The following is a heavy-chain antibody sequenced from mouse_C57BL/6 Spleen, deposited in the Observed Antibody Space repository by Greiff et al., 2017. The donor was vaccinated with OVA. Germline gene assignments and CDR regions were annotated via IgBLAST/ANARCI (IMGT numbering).Heavy chain of an antibody. CDR2: INPNNGGT. CDR1: GYTFTDYN. V-gene: IGHV1-18*01. Sequence: EVQLQQSGPELVKPGASVKIPCKASGYTFTDYNMDWVKQSHGKSLEWIGDINPNNGGTIYNQKFKGKATLTVDKSSSTAYMELRSLTSEDTAVYYCARSLFITTVVAKGDYYAMDYWGQGTSVTVSS. J-gene: IGHJ4*01. D-gene: IGHD1-1*01. CDR3: ARSLFITTVVAKGDYYAMDY.